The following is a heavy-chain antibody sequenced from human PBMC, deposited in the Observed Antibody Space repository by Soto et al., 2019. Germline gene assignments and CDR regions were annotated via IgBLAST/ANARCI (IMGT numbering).Heavy chain of an antibody. V-gene: IGHV4-31*03. D-gene: IGHD3-10*01. J-gene: IGHJ4*02. CDR3: ARGSTDSYPGSRIFDF. CDR2: IYYSGST. Sequence: PSETLSLTCTVSGGSISSGGYYWSWIRQHPGKGLEWIGYIYYSGSTYYNPSLKSRVTISVDTSKNQFSLKLSSVTAEDSAVYYCARGSTDSYPGSRIFDFWGRGTLVTVSS. CDR1: GGSISSGGYY.